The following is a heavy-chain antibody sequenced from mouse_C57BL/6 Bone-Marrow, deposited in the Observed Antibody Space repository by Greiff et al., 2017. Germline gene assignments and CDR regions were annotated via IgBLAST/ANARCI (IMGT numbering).Heavy chain of an antibody. CDR3: ARSDYDKAFAY. Sequence: EVQLQQSGPVLVKPGASVKMSCKASGYTFTDYYMNWVKQSHGKSLEWIGVINPYNGGTSYNQKFKGKATLTVDKSSSTAYMELNSLTSEDSAVYYCARSDYDKAFAYWGQGTLVTVSA. V-gene: IGHV1-19*01. CDR2: INPYNGGT. J-gene: IGHJ3*01. CDR1: GYTFTDYY. D-gene: IGHD2-4*01.